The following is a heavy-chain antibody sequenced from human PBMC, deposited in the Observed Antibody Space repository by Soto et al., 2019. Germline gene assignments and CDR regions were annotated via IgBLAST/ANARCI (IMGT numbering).Heavy chain of an antibody. CDR1: GFTFSSYG. Sequence: PGGSLRLSCAASGFTFSSYGMHWVRQAPGKGLEWVAVISYDGSNKYYADSVKGRFTISRDNSKNTLYLQMNSLRAEDTAVYYCAKDTTTVTSCFDYWGQGTLVTV. CDR3: AKDTTTVTSCFDY. D-gene: IGHD4-17*01. CDR2: ISYDGSNK. V-gene: IGHV3-30*18. J-gene: IGHJ4*02.